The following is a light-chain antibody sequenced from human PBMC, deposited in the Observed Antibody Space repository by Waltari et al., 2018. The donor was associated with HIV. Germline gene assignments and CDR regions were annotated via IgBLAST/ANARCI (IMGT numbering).Light chain of an antibody. CDR3: GAWDSGLNIVA. CDR2: END. J-gene: IGLJ3*02. Sequence: QSVLTQPSSLSAAAGQTVTMSCSGRSSNIGGTSVSWYQQFPGAAPKLLIYENDTRPSEIPDRFSGSKSGTSATLDISGLQTGDEADYYCGAWDSGLNIVAFGGGTKLTVL. V-gene: IGLV1-51*01. CDR1: SSNIGGTS.